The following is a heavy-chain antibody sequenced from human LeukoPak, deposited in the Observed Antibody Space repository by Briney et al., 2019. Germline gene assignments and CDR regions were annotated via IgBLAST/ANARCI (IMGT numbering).Heavy chain of an antibody. CDR1: GFTFSSYS. D-gene: IGHD3-22*01. CDR2: ISSTSSSI. J-gene: IGHJ6*02. V-gene: IGHV3-21*01. Sequence: GGSLRLSCAASGFTFSSYSMNWVRQDPGKGLEWVSSISSTSSSIYYAGSVKGRFTITRDNAKNSLYLQMNSLRAEDTAVYYCAREIGYGMDVWGQGTTVTVSS. CDR3: AREIGYGMDV.